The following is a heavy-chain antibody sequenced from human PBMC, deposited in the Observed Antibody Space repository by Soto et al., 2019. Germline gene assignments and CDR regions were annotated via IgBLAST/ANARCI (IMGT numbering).Heavy chain of an antibody. Sequence: ASVKVSCKASEYTFTSYYMHWVRQAPGQGLEWMGIINPSGGSTTYAQKFQGRVTMTRDTSTSTVYMEMSSLRSEDTAVYYCARRSGWTAFDYWGQGTLVTVS. D-gene: IGHD6-19*01. J-gene: IGHJ4*01. CDR3: ARRSGWTAFDY. CDR1: EYTFTSYY. V-gene: IGHV1-46*01. CDR2: INPSGGST.